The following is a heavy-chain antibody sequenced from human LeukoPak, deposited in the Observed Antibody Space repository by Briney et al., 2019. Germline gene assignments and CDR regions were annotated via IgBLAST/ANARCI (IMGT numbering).Heavy chain of an antibody. CDR2: ISYDGSNK. V-gene: IGHV3-30*18. CDR1: GFTLSSYG. D-gene: IGHD5-18*01. J-gene: IGHJ4*02. Sequence: PGGSLRLSCAASGFTLSSYGMHWVRQAPGKGLEWVAVISYDGSNKYYADSVKGRFTISRDNSKNTLYLQMNSLRAEDTAVYYCAKMVRGYSYGEGYFDYWGQGTLVTVSS. CDR3: AKMVRGYSYGEGYFDY.